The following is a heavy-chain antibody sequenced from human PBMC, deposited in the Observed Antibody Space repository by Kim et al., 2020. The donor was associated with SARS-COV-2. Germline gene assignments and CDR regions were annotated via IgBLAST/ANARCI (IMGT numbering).Heavy chain of an antibody. V-gene: IGHV3-30*18. CDR3: AKASGLLDAFDI. CDR2: ISYDGSNK. D-gene: IGHD3-22*01. Sequence: GGSLRLSCAASGFTFSSYGMHWVRQAPGKGLEWVAVISYDGSNKYYADSVKGRFTISRDNSKNTLYLQMNSLRAEDTAVYYCAKASGLLDAFDIWGQGTMVTVSS. J-gene: IGHJ3*02. CDR1: GFTFSSYG.